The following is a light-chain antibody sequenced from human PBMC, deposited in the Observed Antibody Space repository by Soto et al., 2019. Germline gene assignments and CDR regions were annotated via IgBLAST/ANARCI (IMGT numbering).Light chain of an antibody. CDR1: QDIGNF. V-gene: IGKV1-27*01. CDR3: QKCKVAPFT. J-gene: IGKJ4*01. Sequence: DIQMTQSPSSLAALVGDRVTITCRASQDIGNFLAWYQQKPGKVPKLLIYAASTLQSGVPSRFSGSGSGTDFPLTISSLQPEDVATYYCQKCKVAPFTFGGGTKVDIK. CDR2: AAS.